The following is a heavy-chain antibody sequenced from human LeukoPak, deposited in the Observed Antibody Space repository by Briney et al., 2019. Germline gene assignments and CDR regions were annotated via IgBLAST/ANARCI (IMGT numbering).Heavy chain of an antibody. CDR2: IFTSGST. V-gene: IGHV4-4*07. D-gene: IGHD6-19*01. CDR1: GGSISSSY. CDR3: ARESSGWFFDY. J-gene: IGHJ4*02. Sequence: PSETLSLTCTVSGGSISSSYWTWIRQPAGKGLEWIGRIFTSGSTKYNPSLESRVSMSVDTSKNQFSLKLSSVTAADTAVYFCARESSGWFFDYWGQGTLVTVSS.